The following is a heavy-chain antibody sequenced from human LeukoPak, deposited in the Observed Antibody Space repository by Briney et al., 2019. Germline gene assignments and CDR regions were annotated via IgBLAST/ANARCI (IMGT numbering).Heavy chain of an antibody. CDR1: GYNFANFW. CDR3: ARHADYGDNSKLGY. V-gene: IGHV5-51*01. J-gene: IGHJ4*02. D-gene: IGHD4/OR15-4a*01. CDR2: IYPGDSDT. Sequence: GESLKISCKGSGYNFANFWIGWVRQMPGKGLEWMGIIYPGDSDTRYSPSFQGHVTISADKSISTAYLQWSGLRASDTAMYYCARHADYGDNSKLGYWGQGTLVTVSS.